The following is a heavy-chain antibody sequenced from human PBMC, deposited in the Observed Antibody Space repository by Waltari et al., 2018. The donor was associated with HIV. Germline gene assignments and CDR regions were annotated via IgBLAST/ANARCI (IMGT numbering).Heavy chain of an antibody. CDR3: ARPRYTGYDYPTYFDY. CDR1: CFTFSDYY. V-gene: IGHV3-11*01. J-gene: IGHJ4*02. Sequence: QVQLVESGGGLVKPGGSLRLSCAASCFTFSDYYMGWVRQAPGKGLEWVSYINTGGSTEYYADSVKGRFTISRDNAKNSLYLQMDNLRGEDMAVYYCARPRYTGYDYPTYFDYSGQGNTVTVSS. CDR2: INTGGSTE. D-gene: IGHD5-12*01.